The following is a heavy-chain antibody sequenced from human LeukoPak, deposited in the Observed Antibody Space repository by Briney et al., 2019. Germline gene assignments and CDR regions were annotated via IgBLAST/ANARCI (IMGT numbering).Heavy chain of an antibody. V-gene: IGHV1-46*01. Sequence: ASVKVSCKASGYTFTSYYMHWVRQAPGQGLEWMGLINPSGSSTSYAQKFQGRLSLTRDMSTSTDYMELSSLRSEDTAVYYCARVIAVAEYNWFDPWGQGTLVTVSS. J-gene: IGHJ5*02. D-gene: IGHD6-19*01. CDR3: ARVIAVAEYNWFDP. CDR2: INPSGSST. CDR1: GYTFTSYY.